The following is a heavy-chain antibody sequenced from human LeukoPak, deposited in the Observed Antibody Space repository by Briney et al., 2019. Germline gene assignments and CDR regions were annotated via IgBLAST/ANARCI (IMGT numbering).Heavy chain of an antibody. CDR1: GGSISSGGFY. CDR2: IYYSGST. J-gene: IGHJ3*02. CDR3: ARQGITFGGSDAFDI. D-gene: IGHD3-16*01. Sequence: SETLSLTCSVSGGSISSGGFYWGWIRQPPGKGLEWIGSIYYSGSTYYNPSLKSRVTISVDTSKNQFSLKLSSVTAADTAVYYCARQGITFGGSDAFDIWGQGTMVTVSS. V-gene: IGHV4-39*01.